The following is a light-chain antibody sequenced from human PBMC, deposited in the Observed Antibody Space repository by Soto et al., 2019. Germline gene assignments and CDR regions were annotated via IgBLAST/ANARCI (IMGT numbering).Light chain of an antibody. CDR2: DDS. CDR3: SSYTSSSTWV. J-gene: IGLJ3*02. Sequence: QSVLTQPASVSGSPGQSITISCTGTSSDVGGYNYVSWYQQHPGKAPKLMIYDDSNRPSGVSNRFSGSKSGNTASLTISGLQAEDEADYYCSSYTSSSTWVFGGGTKVTVL. V-gene: IGLV2-14*01. CDR1: SSDVGGYNY.